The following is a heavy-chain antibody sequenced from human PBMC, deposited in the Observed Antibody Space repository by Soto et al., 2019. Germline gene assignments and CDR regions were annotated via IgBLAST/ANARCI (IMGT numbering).Heavy chain of an antibody. CDR1: GGTFSTYA. Sequence: QVQLVQSGAEVKKPGSSVKVSCKASGGTFSTYAISWVRQAPGQGLEWMGGIIPIFGTAKSAQKFQGRVTITADESTRTAYMELSSLRSEDTAVYYCAREIFGVIISGGRDAFDIWGQGTMVTVSS. J-gene: IGHJ3*02. CDR3: AREIFGVIISGGRDAFDI. V-gene: IGHV1-69*01. CDR2: IIPIFGTA. D-gene: IGHD3-3*01.